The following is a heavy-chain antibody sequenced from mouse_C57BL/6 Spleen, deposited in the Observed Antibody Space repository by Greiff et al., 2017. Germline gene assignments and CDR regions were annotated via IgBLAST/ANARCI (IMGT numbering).Heavy chain of an antibody. J-gene: IGHJ4*01. Sequence: QVQLKESGPGLVQPSQSLSITCTVSGFSLTSYGVHWVRQSPGKGLEWLGVIWSGGSTDYNAAFISRLSISKDNSKSQVFFKMNSLQADDTAIYYCSGAYGNDEGSYYAMDYWGKGTSVTVSS. CDR1: GFSLTSYG. V-gene: IGHV2-2*01. CDR3: SGAYGNDEGSYYAMDY. CDR2: IWSGGST. D-gene: IGHD2-10*02.